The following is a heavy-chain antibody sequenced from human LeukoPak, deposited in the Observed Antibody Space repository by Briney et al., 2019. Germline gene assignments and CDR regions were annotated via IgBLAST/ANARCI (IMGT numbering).Heavy chain of an antibody. J-gene: IGHJ6*03. CDR1: GFTFNNYN. V-gene: IGHV3-21*01. Sequence: GGSLKLSCATSGFTFNNYNMNWVRQAPGRALEWVSSITSSGTYIFYADSVKGRFTISRDNAKNSLYLQMNSLGPEDTTVYYCARDPYSGNYGNYYYYYMDVWGKGTTVTISS. D-gene: IGHD1-26*01. CDR2: ITSSGTYI. CDR3: ARDPYSGNYGNYYYYYMDV.